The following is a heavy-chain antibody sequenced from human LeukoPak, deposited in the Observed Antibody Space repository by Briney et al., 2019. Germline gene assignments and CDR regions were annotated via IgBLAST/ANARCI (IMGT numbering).Heavy chain of an antibody. CDR2: INPDGIKR. D-gene: IGHD2/OR15-2a*01. CDR3: ARDLAFSRLDY. V-gene: IGHV3-7*01. CDR1: GLIFSSSW. J-gene: IGHJ4*02. Sequence: PGGSLRLSCAVSGLIFSSSWMDWVRQAPGKGLEWVASINPDGIKRYSADSVKGRFTISRDNARYSLYLQMDSLRVEDTAFYYCARDLAFSRLDYWGQGVLVTVSS.